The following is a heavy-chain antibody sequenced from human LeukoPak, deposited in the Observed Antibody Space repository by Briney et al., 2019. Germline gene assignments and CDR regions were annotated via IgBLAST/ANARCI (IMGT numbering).Heavy chain of an antibody. CDR1: GGSISGSVYY. D-gene: IGHD2-15*01. CDR3: ARHGGYVTLHYHMGV. J-gene: IGHJ6*03. CDR2: IYYSGST. V-gene: IGHV4-39*01. Sequence: SETLSLTCTVSGGSISGSVYYWGWIRQPPGKDLEWIGSIYYSGSTYYNPSLKSRLTMSVDTSKNQFSLKLSSVTASDTAVYYCARHGGYVTLHYHMGVWGKGNTVTVS.